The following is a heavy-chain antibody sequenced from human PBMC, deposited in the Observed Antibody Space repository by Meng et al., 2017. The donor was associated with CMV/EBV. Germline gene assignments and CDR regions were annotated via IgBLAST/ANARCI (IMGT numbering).Heavy chain of an antibody. CDR3: ASSNYGLHYYGMDV. J-gene: IGHJ6*02. Sequence: ASVKVSCKASGYTFTGYYMHWLRQAPGQGLEWMGWINPNSGGTNYAQKFQGRVTMTRDTSISTAYMELSRLRSDDTAVYYCASSNYGLHYYGMDVWGQGTTVTVSS. V-gene: IGHV1-2*02. CDR1: GYTFTGYY. D-gene: IGHD4-17*01. CDR2: INPNSGGT.